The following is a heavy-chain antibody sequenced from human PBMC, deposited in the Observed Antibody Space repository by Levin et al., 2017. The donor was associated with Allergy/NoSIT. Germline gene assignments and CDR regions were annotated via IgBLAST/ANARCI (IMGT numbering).Heavy chain of an antibody. CDR2: ISGSGGST. J-gene: IGHJ6*02. Sequence: PGGSLRLSCAASGFTFSSYAMSWVRQAPGKGLEWVSVISGSGGSTYYADSVKGRFTISRDNSKNTLYLQMNSLRAEDTAVYYCAKAWPAIPVGPRMDVWGQGTTVTVSS. V-gene: IGHV3-23*01. CDR1: GFTFSSYA. CDR3: AKAWPAIPVGPRMDV. D-gene: IGHD2-2*02.